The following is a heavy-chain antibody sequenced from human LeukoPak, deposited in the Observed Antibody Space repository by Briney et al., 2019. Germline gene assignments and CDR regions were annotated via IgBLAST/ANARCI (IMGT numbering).Heavy chain of an antibody. V-gene: IGHV3-73*01. D-gene: IGHD3-16*01. CDR3: TTLNYVWVSECPDY. CDR1: GFNFSGSA. J-gene: IGHJ4*02. CDR2: IRNKGYSHAT. Sequence: GGSLKLSCAASGFNFSGSAMHWVRQASGKGLEWVGRIRNKGYSHATTYGASVKGRFSISRDDSNNMTYLQMNSLKTEDTAVYYCTTLNYVWVSECPDYWGQGTLVIVSS.